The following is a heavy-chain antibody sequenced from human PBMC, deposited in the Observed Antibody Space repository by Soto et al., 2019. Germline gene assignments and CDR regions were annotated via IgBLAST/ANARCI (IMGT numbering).Heavy chain of an antibody. J-gene: IGHJ4*02. D-gene: IGHD5-12*01. V-gene: IGHV3-9*01. CDR2: ISWNSGSI. CDR1: GFTFDDYA. CDR3: AKAERLGATTPTYYFDY. Sequence: PGGSLRLSCAASGFTFDDYAMHWVRQAPGKGLEWVSGISWNSGSIGYADSVKGRFTISRDNAKNSLYLQMNSLRAEDTALYYCAKAERLGATTPTYYFDYWGQGTLVTVSS.